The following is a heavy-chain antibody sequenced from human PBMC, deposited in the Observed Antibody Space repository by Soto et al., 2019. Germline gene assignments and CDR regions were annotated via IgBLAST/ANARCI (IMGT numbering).Heavy chain of an antibody. J-gene: IGHJ5*02. CDR1: GGSISSGGYY. CDR3: ANTNYDFWGGLWFDP. D-gene: IGHD3-3*01. CDR2: IYYSGTT. Sequence: QVQLQESGPGLVKPSQTLSLTCTVSGGSISSGGYYWSWIRQHPGKGLEWIGYIYYSGTTYYNPSLKSRVTISVDTSTNQFSLNLSSVTAADTAVYYGANTNYDFWGGLWFDPWGQGTLVTVSS. V-gene: IGHV4-31*03.